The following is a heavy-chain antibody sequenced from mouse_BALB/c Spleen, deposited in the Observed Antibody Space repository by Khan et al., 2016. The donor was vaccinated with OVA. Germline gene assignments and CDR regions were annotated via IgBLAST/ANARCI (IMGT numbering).Heavy chain of an antibody. D-gene: IGHD2-14*01. CDR1: GYTFTSYT. CDR2: INPSNDYT. CDR3: FRDGAYHRNDGWFAY. V-gene: IGHV1-4*01. Sequence: VQLQESGAELARPGASVKMSCKASGYTFTSYTIHWIKKRPGQGLEWIGYINPSNDYTNYNQKFKDKATLTTDKSSTTAYLRLSSLTSDDSAVXNCFRDGAYHRNDGWFAYWGQGTLVTVSA. J-gene: IGHJ3*01.